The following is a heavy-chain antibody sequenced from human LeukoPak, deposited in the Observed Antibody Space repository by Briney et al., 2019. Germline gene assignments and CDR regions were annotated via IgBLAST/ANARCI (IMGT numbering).Heavy chain of an antibody. Sequence: SVKVSCEASGGTFSSYAISWVRQAPGQGLEWMGGIIPIFGTANYAQKFQGRVTTTADESTSTAYMELSSLRSEDTAVYYCARDKYYDSSGYIFDYWGQGTLVTVSS. D-gene: IGHD3-22*01. CDR1: GGTFSSYA. CDR2: IIPIFGTA. J-gene: IGHJ4*02. V-gene: IGHV1-69*13. CDR3: ARDKYYDSSGYIFDY.